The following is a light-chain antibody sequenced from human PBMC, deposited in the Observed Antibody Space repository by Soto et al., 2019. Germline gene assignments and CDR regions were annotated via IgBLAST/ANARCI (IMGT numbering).Light chain of an antibody. CDR3: QQYGSSPRT. CDR2: GAS. Sequence: EIVLTQSPGTLSLSPGERATLSCSASQSVSSSYLAWYQQKPGQAPRLLIYGASSRATGIPDRFSGSGSGTDFNLTISRLEPEDFAVYYCQQYGSSPRTFGQGTKLEIK. CDR1: QSVSSSY. V-gene: IGKV3-20*01. J-gene: IGKJ2*01.